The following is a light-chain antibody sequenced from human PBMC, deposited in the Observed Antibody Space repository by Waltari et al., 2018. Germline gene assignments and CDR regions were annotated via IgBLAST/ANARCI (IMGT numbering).Light chain of an antibody. J-gene: IGLJ3*02. CDR2: EGS. CDR3: CSYAGSSTWV. V-gene: IGLV2-23*01. CDR1: SSDVGRYNL. Sequence: QSALTQPASVSGSPGQSITISCTATSSDVGRYNLVSWYRQLPGTAPKLMIYEGSKRPSGVSNRFSGSKSGNTASLTISGLQAEDEADYYCCSYAGSSTWVFGGGTKLTVL.